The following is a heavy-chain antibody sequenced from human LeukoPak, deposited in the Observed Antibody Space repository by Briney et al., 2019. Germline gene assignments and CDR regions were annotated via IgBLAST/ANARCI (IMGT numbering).Heavy chain of an antibody. CDR2: IKQDGSKK. Sequence: GGSLRLSCVASGFPFSSYRMTWVRQAPGKGLEWVANIKQDGSKKSYVDSVKGRFTISRDNAKNSLYLQMNSLRAEDTAIYYCTRVGYIDEGIDYWGQGTLVTVSS. J-gene: IGHJ4*02. V-gene: IGHV3-7*04. D-gene: IGHD5-24*01. CDR3: TRVGYIDEGIDY. CDR1: GFPFSSYR.